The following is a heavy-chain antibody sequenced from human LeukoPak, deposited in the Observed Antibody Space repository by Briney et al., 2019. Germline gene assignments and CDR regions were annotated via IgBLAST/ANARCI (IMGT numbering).Heavy chain of an antibody. CDR1: GFIFSNHA. CDR2: INYSGDDT. J-gene: IGHJ6*02. V-gene: IGHV3-23*01. D-gene: IGHD3-10*01. CDR3: ARDRGFRDYDAYYYGMDV. Sequence: PGGSLRLSCVASGFIFSNHAMTWVRQAPGKGLEWVSGINYSGDDTYHAESVKGRFTISRDNSKNTLYLQMNSLRAEDTAVYYCARDRGFRDYDAYYYGMDVWGQGTTVTVSS.